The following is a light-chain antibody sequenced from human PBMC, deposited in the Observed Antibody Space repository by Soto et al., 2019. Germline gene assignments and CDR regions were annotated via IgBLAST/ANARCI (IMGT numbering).Light chain of an antibody. Sequence: DIQMTQSPSTLSASVGDGVTLTCRASQSIGTWLAWYQQKPGKAPKVLIYDASTLKSGVPSRFSGSASGTEFTLSISSLQPDDFATYYCQQYKSYLTFGQGTKVEIK. CDR2: DAS. CDR3: QQYKSYLT. J-gene: IGKJ1*01. V-gene: IGKV1-5*01. CDR1: QSIGTW.